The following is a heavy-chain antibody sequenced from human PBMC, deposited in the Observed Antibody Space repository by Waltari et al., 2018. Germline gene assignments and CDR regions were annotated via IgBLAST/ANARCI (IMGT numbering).Heavy chain of an antibody. CDR1: GYSISGVYY. Sequence: QVQLQESGPGLVKPAQTLALTCAVSGYSISGVYYWGLIRQPPVKGLEWIGSIYHSGSTYYNPYLKSRVTISVDTSKNQFSLKLSSVTAADTDVYYCARLKVTFGGVIVPSGMDVWGQGTTVTVSS. D-gene: IGHD3-16*02. V-gene: IGHV4-38-2*01. J-gene: IGHJ6*02. CDR3: ARLKVTFGGVIVPSGMDV. CDR2: IYHSGST.